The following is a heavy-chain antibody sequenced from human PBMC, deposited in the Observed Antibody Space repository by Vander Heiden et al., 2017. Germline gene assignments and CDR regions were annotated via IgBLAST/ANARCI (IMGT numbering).Heavy chain of an antibody. CDR2: IDHSGST. D-gene: IGHD6-13*01. Sequence: QVQLQESGPGLVKPSETLSLSCTVSGGSISSYYWSWIRQPPGKGLEWMGDIDHSGSTNYTPSLKSRLTISVDTSKNQFSLKLTSVTAADTAVYYCARHRTRYSSFDPWGQGTLVTVSS. CDR1: GGSISSYY. V-gene: IGHV4-59*08. CDR3: ARHRTRYSSFDP. J-gene: IGHJ5*02.